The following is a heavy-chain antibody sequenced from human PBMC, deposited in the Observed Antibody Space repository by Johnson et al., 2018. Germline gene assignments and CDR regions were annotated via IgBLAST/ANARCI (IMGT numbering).Heavy chain of an antibody. CDR1: GFTISDNY. CDR3: ARDRDRQPFDS. J-gene: IGHJ4*02. CDR2: IYNDGRT. D-gene: IGHD5-24*01. V-gene: IGHV3-66*02. Sequence: VQLVESGGALVQPGESLTLCCAVSGFTISDNYMSWVRQTPGKGLEWVSVIYNDGRTYYADAVKGRFTISRDNANNTLYLQMNSLGAADTAVYYFARDRDRQPFDSWGQGTQFTVSS.